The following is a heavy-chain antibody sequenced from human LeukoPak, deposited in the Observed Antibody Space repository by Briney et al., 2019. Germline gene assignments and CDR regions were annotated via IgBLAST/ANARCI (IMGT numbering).Heavy chain of an antibody. CDR3: ARADTQLVDY. Sequence: SETLSLTCTVSGGSITGYFWNWIRQSPGKGLEWIGYSYYSGSTNYSPSLRSRVTISVDTSKNRFSLSLRSVTAADTAVYYCARADTQLVDYWGQGTRVIVSS. D-gene: IGHD1-1*01. V-gene: IGHV4-59*01. J-gene: IGHJ4*02. CDR1: GGSITGYF. CDR2: SYYSGST.